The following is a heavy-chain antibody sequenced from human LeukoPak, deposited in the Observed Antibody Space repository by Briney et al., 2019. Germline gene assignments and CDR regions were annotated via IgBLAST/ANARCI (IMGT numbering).Heavy chain of an antibody. V-gene: IGHV1-18*01. J-gene: IGHJ4*02. CDR3: ARDIIAAAGLYYFDY. D-gene: IGHD6-13*01. CDR1: GYTFTNYG. Sequence: ASVKVSCKASGYTFTNYGISWVRQAPGQGLEWMGWIGTYNGNTDYSQKLQGRVTMTTDTSTSTAYMELWSLRSDDTAVYYCARDIIAAAGLYYFDYWGQGALVTVSS. CDR2: IGTYNGNT.